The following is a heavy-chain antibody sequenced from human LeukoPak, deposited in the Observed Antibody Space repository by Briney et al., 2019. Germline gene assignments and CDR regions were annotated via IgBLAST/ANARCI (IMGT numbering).Heavy chain of an antibody. Sequence: PGGSLRLSCAASGFTVSSNYMSWVRQAPGKGLQWVSVIYSGGSTYYADSVKGRFTISRDNSKNTLYLQMNSLRAEDTAVYYCARDSGSSWYSPYYYYSMDVWGQGTTVTVSS. V-gene: IGHV3-66*01. J-gene: IGHJ6*02. D-gene: IGHD6-13*01. CDR3: ARDSGSSWYSPYYYYSMDV. CDR1: GFTVSSNY. CDR2: IYSGGST.